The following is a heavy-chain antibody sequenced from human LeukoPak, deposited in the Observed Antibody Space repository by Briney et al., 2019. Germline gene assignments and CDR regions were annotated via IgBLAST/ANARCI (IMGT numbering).Heavy chain of an antibody. Sequence: ASVKVSCKASGYSSTNYGISWVRQAPGQGLEWMGWIHIYRGNTNYAQKFQGRVTMTTDTSTSTVYMEVRGLRSDDTAMYYCARAPPDYYYYYYMDVWGKGTTVTISS. CDR1: GYSSTNYG. J-gene: IGHJ6*03. CDR2: IHIYRGNT. V-gene: IGHV1-18*01. CDR3: ARAPPDYYYYYYMDV.